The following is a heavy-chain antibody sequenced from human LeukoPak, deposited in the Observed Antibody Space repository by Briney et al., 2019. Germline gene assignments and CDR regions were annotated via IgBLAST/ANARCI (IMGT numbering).Heavy chain of an antibody. CDR1: GFTFSSYW. J-gene: IGHJ4*02. D-gene: IGHD2-15*01. CDR3: ARDRCSGGSCYLDY. CDR2: INSDGSTT. Sequence: PGGSLRLSCAASGFTFSSYWVHWVRQAPGKGLVWVSRINSDGSTTSYADSVKGRFTIPRDNAKNTVYLQMNSLRAEDTAVYYCARDRCSGGSCYLDYWGQGTLVTVSS. V-gene: IGHV3-74*01.